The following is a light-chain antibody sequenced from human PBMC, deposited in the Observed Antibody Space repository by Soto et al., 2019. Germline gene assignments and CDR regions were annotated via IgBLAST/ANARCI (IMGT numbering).Light chain of an antibody. CDR1: SSDVGGYNY. J-gene: IGLJ3*02. Sequence: QSALTQPRSVSGSPGQSVTISCTGTSSDVGGYNYVSWYQQHPGKAPKLMIYDVSKRPSGVPDRFSGSKSGNTASLTISGLQAEDEADYYCCSYAGSYTLGFCGGTKLTVL. CDR3: CSYAGSYTLG. CDR2: DVS. V-gene: IGLV2-11*01.